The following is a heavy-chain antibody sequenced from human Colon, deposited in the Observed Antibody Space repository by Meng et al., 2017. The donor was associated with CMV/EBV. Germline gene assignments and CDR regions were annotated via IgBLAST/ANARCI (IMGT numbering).Heavy chain of an antibody. Sequence: GGSLRLSCVASGFTFSSYEMNWVRQAPGKGLEWVSYISASGGTIYYADSVKGRFTISRGNAKNSLYLQMNSLRAEDTAAYYCARDTPRGSTYLDYWGQGTLVTVSS. V-gene: IGHV3-48*03. D-gene: IGHD2-15*01. CDR3: ARDTPRGSTYLDY. CDR2: ISASGGTI. J-gene: IGHJ4*02. CDR1: GFTFSSYE.